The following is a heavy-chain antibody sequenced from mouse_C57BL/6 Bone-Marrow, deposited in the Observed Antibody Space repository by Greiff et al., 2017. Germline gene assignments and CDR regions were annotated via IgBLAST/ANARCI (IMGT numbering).Heavy chain of an antibody. CDR1: GFNIKDDY. J-gene: IGHJ2*01. CDR3: TLSGPFDY. Sequence: EVQLQQSGAELVRPGASVKLSCTASGFNIKDDYMHWVKQRPEQGLEWIGWIDPENGDTEYASKFQGKATITADTSSNTAYLQRSSLTSEDTAVYCCTLSGPFDYWGQGTTLTVSS. D-gene: IGHD1-3*01. V-gene: IGHV14-4*01. CDR2: IDPENGDT.